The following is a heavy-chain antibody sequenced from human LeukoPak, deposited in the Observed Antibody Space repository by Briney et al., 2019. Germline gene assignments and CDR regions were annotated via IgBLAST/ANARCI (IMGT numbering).Heavy chain of an antibody. J-gene: IGHJ3*02. CDR1: GYTFTGYY. CDR3: VRDVGGAAQLSDAFHI. Sequence: ASVKVSCKASGYTFTGYYMHWVRQAPGQGLEWMGWINPNSGGTNYAQKFQGRVTMTRDTSISTAYMEMSKLRAGDTAVYYCVRDVGGAAQLSDAFHIWGQGTMVTVSS. V-gene: IGHV1-2*02. D-gene: IGHD6-13*01. CDR2: INPNSGGT.